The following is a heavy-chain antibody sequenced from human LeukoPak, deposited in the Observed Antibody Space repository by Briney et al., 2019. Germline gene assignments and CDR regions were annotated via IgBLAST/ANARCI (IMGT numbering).Heavy chain of an antibody. D-gene: IGHD2-15*01. CDR3: SGGRLRSGCSCYSCSNWFDP. J-gene: IGHJ5*02. V-gene: IGHV1-2*02. CDR2: INPNSGGT. Sequence: APVKVSCKASGYTFTGYYMHWVRQAPGQGLEWMGWINPNSGGTNYAQKFQGRVTMTRDTSISTAYMELSRLRSDDTAVYYCSGGRLRSGCSCYSCSNWFDPWGQGTLVTVSS. CDR1: GYTFTGYY.